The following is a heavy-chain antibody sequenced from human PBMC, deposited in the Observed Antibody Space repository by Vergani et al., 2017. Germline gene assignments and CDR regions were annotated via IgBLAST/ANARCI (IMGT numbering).Heavy chain of an antibody. CDR2: ISGRGGST. D-gene: IGHD3-3*01. CDR3: ARADSITIFGERFWYYMDV. Sequence: EVQLLESGGGLVQPGGSLRLSCAASGFTFSSYAMSWVRQAPGKGLEWVSAISGRGGSTYYADSVKGRFTISRDNAKNSLYLQMNSLRAEDTAVYYCARADSITIFGERFWYYMDVWGKGTTVTVSS. V-gene: IGHV3-23*01. CDR1: GFTFSSYA. J-gene: IGHJ6*03.